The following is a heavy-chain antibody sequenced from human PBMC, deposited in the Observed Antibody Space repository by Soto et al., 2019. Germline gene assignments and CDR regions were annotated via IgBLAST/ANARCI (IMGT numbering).Heavy chain of an antibody. CDR1: GGSFSGYY. CDR2: INHSGST. CDR3: ARVFGRRSSGWYIDY. Sequence: QVQLQQCGAGLLKPSETLSLTCAVYGGSFSGYYWSWIRQPPGKGLEWIGEINHSGSTNYNPSLKSRVTISVDTSKNQFYLKLSSVTAGDTAVYYCARVFGRRSSGWYIDYWGQGTLVTVSS. V-gene: IGHV4-34*01. J-gene: IGHJ4*02. D-gene: IGHD6-19*01.